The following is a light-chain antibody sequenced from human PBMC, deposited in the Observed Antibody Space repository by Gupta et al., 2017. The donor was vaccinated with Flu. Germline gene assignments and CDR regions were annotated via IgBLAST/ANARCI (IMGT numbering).Light chain of an antibody. J-gene: IGLJ1*01. CDR2: TNS. V-gene: IGLV1-44*01. Sequence: NSNVGCNPVHWYQQPPGTPPKLIIYTNSRRPSGSAGLSSGSNSGTAASLTISGLQSEDEADYCCAAWDHILTGYVFGPGTTVTVL. CDR3: AAWDHILTGYV. CDR1: NSNVGCNP.